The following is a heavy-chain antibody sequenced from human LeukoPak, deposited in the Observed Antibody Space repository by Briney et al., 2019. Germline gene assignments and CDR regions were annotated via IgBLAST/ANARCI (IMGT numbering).Heavy chain of an antibody. CDR3: ARDLDCGGDRTGAFDI. Sequence: GGSLRLSCAASGFTFSGYWMNWVRQAPGKGLEWVANIKQDGSEKYYVDSVKGRFTISRDNAKNSLYLQMSSLRGDDTAVYYCARDLDCGGDRTGAFDIWGQGTMVTVSS. J-gene: IGHJ3*02. CDR1: GFTFSGYW. CDR2: IKQDGSEK. V-gene: IGHV3-7*01. D-gene: IGHD2-21*01.